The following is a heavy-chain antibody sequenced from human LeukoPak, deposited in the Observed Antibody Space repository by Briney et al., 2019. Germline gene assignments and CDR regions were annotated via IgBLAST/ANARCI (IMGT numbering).Heavy chain of an antibody. J-gene: IGHJ4*02. CDR2: ISWNSGTI. V-gene: IGHV3-9*01. Sequence: PGRSLRLSCAASGLTWGGYARHWVRLVPGKGLEWVSGISWNSGTIRYADSVNGRFTISRDNANNSLDLQMNSLTSEDTALYYCAKAIVAHLNTTGSYFDYWGQGIQVTVSP. CDR3: AKAIVAHLNTTGSYFDY. D-gene: IGHD5-12*01. CDR1: GLTWGGYA.